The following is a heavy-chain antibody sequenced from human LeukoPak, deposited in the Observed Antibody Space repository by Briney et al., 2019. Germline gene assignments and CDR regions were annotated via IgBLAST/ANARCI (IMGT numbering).Heavy chain of an antibody. CDR2: IRYDGSNK. D-gene: IGHD1-26*01. J-gene: IGHJ4*02. Sequence: SGGSLRLSCAASGFTFSSYGMHWVRQAPGKGLEWVAFIRYDGSNKYYADSMKGRFTISRDNSKNTLYLQMNSLRAEDTAVYYCAKWGGSYYGLFDYWGQGTLVTVSS. CDR1: GFTFSSYG. V-gene: IGHV3-30*02. CDR3: AKWGGSYYGLFDY.